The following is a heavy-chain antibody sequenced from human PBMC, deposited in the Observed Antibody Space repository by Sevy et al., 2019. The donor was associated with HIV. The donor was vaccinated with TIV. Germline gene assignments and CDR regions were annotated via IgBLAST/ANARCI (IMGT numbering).Heavy chain of an antibody. J-gene: IGHJ5*02. Sequence: GGSLRLSCAASGFKFSDYGMNWVRQAPGKGLEWVASIRSSSSYIFYVDSVKGRFTISRDNAKKSLYLQMDSLRAEDTAVYYCAKVADYFDRNAYYPSWGQGTLVTVSS. CDR2: IRSSSSYI. V-gene: IGHV3-21*01. CDR1: GFKFSDYG. CDR3: AKVADYFDRNAYYPS. D-gene: IGHD3-9*01.